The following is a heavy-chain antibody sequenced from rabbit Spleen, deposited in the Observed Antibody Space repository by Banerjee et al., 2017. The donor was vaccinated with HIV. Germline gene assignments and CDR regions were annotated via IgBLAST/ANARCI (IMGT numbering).Heavy chain of an antibody. V-gene: IGHV1S40*01. Sequence: QSLEESGGDLVKPEGSLTLTCTASGFDFSSYYMCWVRQAPGKGLEWIACIDSGSSGFTYFASWAKGRFTISKTSSTTVTLQMTSLTAADTATYFCARDTGTSFSTYGMDLWGPGTLVTVS. D-gene: IGHD8-1*01. J-gene: IGHJ6*01. CDR1: GFDFSSYY. CDR2: IDSGSSGFT. CDR3: ARDTGTSFSTYGMDL.